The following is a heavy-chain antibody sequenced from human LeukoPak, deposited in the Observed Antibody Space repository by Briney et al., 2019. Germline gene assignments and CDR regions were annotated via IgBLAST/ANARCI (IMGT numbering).Heavy chain of an antibody. Sequence: ASETLSLTCAVYGVSFSGYYWSWIRQPPGKGLEWIGEINHSGSTNYNPSLKSRVTISVDTSKNQFSLKLSSVTAADTAVYYCARSPGYSSSWYRRGFDPWGQGTLVTVSS. CDR2: INHSGST. D-gene: IGHD6-13*01. J-gene: IGHJ5*02. CDR1: GVSFSGYY. CDR3: ARSPGYSSSWYRRGFDP. V-gene: IGHV4-34*01.